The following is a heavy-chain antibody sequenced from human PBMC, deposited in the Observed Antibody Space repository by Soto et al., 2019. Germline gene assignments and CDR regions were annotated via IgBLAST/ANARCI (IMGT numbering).Heavy chain of an antibody. CDR1: GGSISGYY. D-gene: IGHD4-17*01. Sequence: SETLSLTCIVSGGSISGYYWSWIRQPPGKGLEWIGYIYYSGNTHYNPSLKSRVTISVDTTKNQFSLKLSSVTAADTAVYYCARLDYGGIVDYWGQGTLVTVSS. J-gene: IGHJ4*02. CDR3: ARLDYGGIVDY. CDR2: IYYSGNT. V-gene: IGHV4-59*08.